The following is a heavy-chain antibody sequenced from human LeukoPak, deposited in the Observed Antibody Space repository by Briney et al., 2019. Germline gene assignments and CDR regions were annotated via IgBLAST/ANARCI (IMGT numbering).Heavy chain of an antibody. J-gene: IGHJ4*02. V-gene: IGHV3-23*01. D-gene: IGHD3-3*01. CDR1: GFTFSSYA. CDR3: AKRPAGVVIVYYFDY. CDR2: ISGSGGST. Sequence: GASLRLSCAASGFTFSSYAMSWVRQAPGKGLEWVSAISGSGGSTYYADSVKGRFTTSRDNSKNTLYLQMNSLRAEDTAVYYCAKRPAGVVIVYYFDYWGQGTLVTVSS.